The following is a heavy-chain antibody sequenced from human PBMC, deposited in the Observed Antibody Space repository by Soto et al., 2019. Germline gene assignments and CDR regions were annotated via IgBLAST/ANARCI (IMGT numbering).Heavy chain of an antibody. Sequence: SVKVSCKAPGGTFSSYAISWVRQAPGQGLEWMGGIIPIFGTAKYAQKFQGRVTITADASTSTGYMELRSLRPEDTAVYYCAREESGGYYDSSGYFQAGYWGQGTLVTVSS. CDR2: IIPIFGTA. CDR1: GGTFSSYA. CDR3: AREESGGYYDSSGYFQAGY. D-gene: IGHD3-22*01. J-gene: IGHJ4*02. V-gene: IGHV1-69*13.